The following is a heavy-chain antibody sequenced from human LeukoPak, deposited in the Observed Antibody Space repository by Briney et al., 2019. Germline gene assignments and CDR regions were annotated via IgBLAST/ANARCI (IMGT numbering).Heavy chain of an antibody. D-gene: IGHD4-17*01. CDR1: GGSINSYY. Sequence: SETLSLTCTVSGGSINSYYRNWIWQPPGKGLEWIGYIYYSGSTNYNPSLRSRVTISLDTSKKQFSLKLSSVTAADTAIYYCAREGGTVPDYWGQGTLVTVS. CDR3: AREGGTVPDY. V-gene: IGHV4-59*01. CDR2: IYYSGST. J-gene: IGHJ4*02.